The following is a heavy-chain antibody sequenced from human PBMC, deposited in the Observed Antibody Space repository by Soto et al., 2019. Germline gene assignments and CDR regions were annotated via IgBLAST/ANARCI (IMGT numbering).Heavy chain of an antibody. V-gene: IGHV1-24*01. CDR3: ATWGAGRPEFYYYGMDV. J-gene: IGHJ6*02. CDR1: GYTLTELS. CDR2: FDPEDGET. D-gene: IGHD6-19*01. Sequence: QVQLVQSGAEVKKPGASVKVSCKVSGYTLTELSMHWVRQAPGKGLEWMGGFDPEDGETIYAQKSQGRVTMTEDTATDTAYMELSSLRSEDTAGYYCATWGAGRPEFYYYGMDVWGQGTTVTVSS.